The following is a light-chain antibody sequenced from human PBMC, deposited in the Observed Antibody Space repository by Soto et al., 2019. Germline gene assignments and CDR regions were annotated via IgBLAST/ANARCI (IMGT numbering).Light chain of an antibody. J-gene: IGKJ1*01. CDR3: QQYLTSPKT. V-gene: IGKV3-20*01. Sequence: DIVLTQSPGTLSLSPGERATLSRRASQSVSSINLAWYQQKPAQAPRLLIYAASRRAPGIPERFSGSGSGTDFTLTISRLEPEDFAVYYCQQYLTSPKTFGQGTKVDIK. CDR2: AAS. CDR1: QSVSSIN.